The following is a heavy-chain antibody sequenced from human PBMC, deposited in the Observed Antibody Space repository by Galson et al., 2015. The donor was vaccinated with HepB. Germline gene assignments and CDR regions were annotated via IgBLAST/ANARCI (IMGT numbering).Heavy chain of an antibody. CDR1: GFTFSSYS. D-gene: IGHD6-19*01. CDR3: ARGERGGWVFDYYGMDV. CDR2: ISSSSSYI. J-gene: IGHJ6*02. V-gene: IGHV3-21*01. Sequence: SLRLSCAASGFTFSSYSMNWVRQAPGKGLEWVSSISSSSSYIYYADSVKGRFTISRDNAKNSLYLQMNSLRAEDTAVYYCARGERGGWVFDYYGMDVWGQGTTVTVSS.